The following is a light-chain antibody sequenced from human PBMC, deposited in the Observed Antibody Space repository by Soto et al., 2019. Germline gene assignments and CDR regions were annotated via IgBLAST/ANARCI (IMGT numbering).Light chain of an antibody. V-gene: IGLV2-14*01. CDR3: SSYTTSYTLL. Sequence: QSALTQPASVSGSPGQSITISCTGTNSDVGGYNYVSWYQQHPGKAPKLMIYDVNNRPSGISNRFSGSKSGNTASLTISGLQADDEADYYCSSYTTSYTLLFGGGTKLTVL. J-gene: IGLJ2*01. CDR1: NSDVGGYNY. CDR2: DVN.